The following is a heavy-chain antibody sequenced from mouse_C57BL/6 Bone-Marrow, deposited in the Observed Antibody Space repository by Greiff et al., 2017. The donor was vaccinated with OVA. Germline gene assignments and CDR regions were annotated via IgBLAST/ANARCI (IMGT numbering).Heavy chain of an antibody. D-gene: IGHD1-1*01. CDR1: GISITTGNYR. Sequence: EVKLMESGPGLVKPSQTVFLTCTVTGISITTGNYRWSWIRQFPGNKLEWIGYIYYSGTITYNPSLTSRTTITRDTPKNQFFLEMNSLTAEDTATYYCARADYYGSNDYWGQGTTLTVSS. CDR2: IYYSGTI. V-gene: IGHV3-5*01. CDR3: ARADYYGSNDY. J-gene: IGHJ2*01.